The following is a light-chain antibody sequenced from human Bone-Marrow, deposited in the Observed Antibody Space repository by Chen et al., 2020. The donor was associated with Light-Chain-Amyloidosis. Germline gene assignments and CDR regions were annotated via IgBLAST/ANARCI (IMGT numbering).Light chain of an antibody. Sequence: YELTQPPSVSVSPGQTARITCSGDDLPTKYAYWYQQKPGQAPVLVIHRDTGRPSGISARFSGSSSGTTATLTISGVQAEDEADYHCQSADSSGTYEVIFGGGTKLTVL. CDR1: DLPTKY. V-gene: IGLV3-25*03. CDR3: QSADSSGTYEVI. CDR2: RDT. J-gene: IGLJ2*01.